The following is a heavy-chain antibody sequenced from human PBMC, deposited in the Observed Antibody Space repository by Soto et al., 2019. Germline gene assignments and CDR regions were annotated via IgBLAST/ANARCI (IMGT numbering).Heavy chain of an antibody. CDR2: ISGSGGST. CDR3: AKTRAGVVINKHFDY. J-gene: IGHJ4*02. CDR1: GFTFSSYA. D-gene: IGHD3-3*01. Sequence: GGSLRLSCAASGFTFSSYAMSWVRQAPGKGLEWVSAISGSGGSTYYADSVKGRFTISRDNSKNTLYLQMNSLRAEDTAVYYCAKTRAGVVINKHFDYWGQGTLVTVSS. V-gene: IGHV3-23*01.